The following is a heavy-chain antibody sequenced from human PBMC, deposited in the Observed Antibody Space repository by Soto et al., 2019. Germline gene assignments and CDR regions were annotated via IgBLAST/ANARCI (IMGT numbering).Heavy chain of an antibody. CDR1: GYTFTSYY. J-gene: IGHJ4*02. V-gene: IGHV1-46*01. Sequence: ASVKVSCKASGYTFTSYYMHWVRQAPGQGLEWMGIINPSGGSTSYAQKFQGRVTMTRDTSTSTVSMELSGLRSEDTAVYYCAREVGSTARYFDHWGQGALVTVSS. CDR2: INPSGGST. D-gene: IGHD3-16*02. CDR3: AREVGSTARYFDH.